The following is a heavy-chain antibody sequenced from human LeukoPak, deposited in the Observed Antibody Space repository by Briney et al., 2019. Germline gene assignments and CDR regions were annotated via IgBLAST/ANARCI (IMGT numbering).Heavy chain of an antibody. J-gene: IGHJ4*02. CDR1: GYRFSNYW. CDR2: VYPDDSDT. CDR3: AIGGDSTTSCYRCFNF. V-gene: IGHV5-51*01. D-gene: IGHD2-2*02. Sequence: GESLKISYKGSGYRFSNYWIGWVRQMPGKGLEWMGIVYPDDSDTRYSPTFQGQVTISADKSISTAYLQWSSLKASDTAMYYCAIGGDSTTSCYRCFNFWGQGTLVTVSS.